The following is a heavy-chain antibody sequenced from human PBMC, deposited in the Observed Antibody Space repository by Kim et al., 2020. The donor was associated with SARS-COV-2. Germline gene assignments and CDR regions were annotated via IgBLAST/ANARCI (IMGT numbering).Heavy chain of an antibody. D-gene: IGHD3-10*01. CDR1: GGSISSYY. CDR3: ARCMVRGVMNFDY. Sequence: SETLSLTCTVSGGSISSYYWSWIRQPPGKGLEWIGYIYYSGSTNYNPSLKSRVTISVDTSKNQFSLKLSSVTAADTAVYYCARCMVRGVMNFDYWGQGTLVTVSS. CDR2: IYYSGST. J-gene: IGHJ4*02. V-gene: IGHV4-59*01.